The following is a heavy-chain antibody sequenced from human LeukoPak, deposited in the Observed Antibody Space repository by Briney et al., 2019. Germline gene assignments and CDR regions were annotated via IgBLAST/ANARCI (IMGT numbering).Heavy chain of an antibody. CDR1: GFTVSSNY. D-gene: IGHD3-10*01. J-gene: IGHJ6*02. CDR2: IYSGGST. V-gene: IGHV3-53*01. CDR3: ARDGSRRYANYYYALDV. Sequence: GGSLRLSCAASGFTVSSNYMSWVRQAPGKGLEWVSVIYSGGSTYYADSVKGRFTISRDNAKNSLYLQMHSLRDEDTALYYCARDGSRRYANYYYALDVWGQGTTVSVSS.